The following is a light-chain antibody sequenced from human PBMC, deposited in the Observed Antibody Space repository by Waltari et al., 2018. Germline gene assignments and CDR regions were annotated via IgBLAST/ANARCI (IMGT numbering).Light chain of an antibody. J-gene: IGKJ1*01. V-gene: IGKV1-12*01. Sequence: DIRMTQSPSSVSASVGDRVTITCRASQDIRTWLAWYQQKPGKAPRLLTYHASGLQSGVPSRFSGSGSGTDFTLTISSLQPEDFATYSCQQSGTFPPTFGPGTKVEI. CDR2: HAS. CDR3: QQSGTFPPT. CDR1: QDIRTW.